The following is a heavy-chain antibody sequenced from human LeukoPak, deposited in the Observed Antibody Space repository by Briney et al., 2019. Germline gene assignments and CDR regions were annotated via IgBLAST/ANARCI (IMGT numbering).Heavy chain of an antibody. CDR1: GFTVSSNY. D-gene: IGHD3-22*01. CDR2: IYSGGST. V-gene: IGHV3-66*01. J-gene: IGHJ4*02. CDR3: ARVVSTYYYDSSGYLDY. Sequence: PGGSLRLSCAASGFTVSSNYMSWVRQAPGKGLEWVSVIYSGGSTYYADSVKGRFTISRDNSKNTLYLQMNSLRAEDTAVYYCARVVSTYYYDSSGYLDYWGQGTLVTVSS.